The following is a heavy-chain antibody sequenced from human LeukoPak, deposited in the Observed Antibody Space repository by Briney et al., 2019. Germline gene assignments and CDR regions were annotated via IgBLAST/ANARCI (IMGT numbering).Heavy chain of an antibody. V-gene: IGHV3-69-1*02. J-gene: IGHJ5*02. CDR2: ISSTRTM. CDR3: ATFPLDIVVVLPATRWFDP. CDR1: GFTFSDYY. Sequence: PGGSLRLSCAASGFTFSDYYMNWVPQAPGKGLECVSFISSTRTMFYTDSVKGRFTISRNNAKNSLNLQMNSLRAEDTAVYNCATFPLDIVVVLPATRWFDPWGQGTLVTVSS. D-gene: IGHD2-15*01.